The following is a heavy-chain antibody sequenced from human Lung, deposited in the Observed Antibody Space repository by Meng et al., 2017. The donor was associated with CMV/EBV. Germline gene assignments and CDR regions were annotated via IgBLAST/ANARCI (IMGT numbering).Heavy chain of an antibody. J-gene: IGHJ6*01. CDR3: AKGIKKGSGSYYPYGMDV. Sequence: GGSLRLXCAASGFTFSSYAMSWVRQAPGKGLEWVSAISGSGGSTYYADSVKGRFTISRDNSKNTLYLQMNSLRAEDTAVYYCAKGIKKGSGSYYPYGMDVWGQGNXVTVSS. CDR1: GFTFSSYA. D-gene: IGHD3-10*01. V-gene: IGHV3-23*01. CDR2: ISGSGGST.